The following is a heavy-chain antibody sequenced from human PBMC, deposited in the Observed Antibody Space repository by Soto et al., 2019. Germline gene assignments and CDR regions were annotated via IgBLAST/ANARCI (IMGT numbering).Heavy chain of an antibody. V-gene: IGHV3-9*01. Sequence: GGSLRLSCAASGFTFDDYAMHWVWQAPGKGLEWVSGISWNSGSIGYADSVKGRFTISRDNAKNSLYLQMNSLRAEDTALYYCAKDAGPTIFGVVEPWGQGTLVTVSS. CDR1: GFTFDDYA. D-gene: IGHD3-3*01. CDR2: ISWNSGSI. CDR3: AKDAGPTIFGVVEP. J-gene: IGHJ5*02.